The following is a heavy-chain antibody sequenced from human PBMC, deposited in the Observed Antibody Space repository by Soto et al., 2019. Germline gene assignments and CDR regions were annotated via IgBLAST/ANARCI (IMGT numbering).Heavy chain of an antibody. CDR1: GYTFTSYA. J-gene: IGHJ4*02. CDR3: ARVGVAGHFDY. Sequence: QVQLVQSGAEVKKPGASVKVSCKASGYTFTSYAMHWVRQAPGQRLEWMGWINAGNGNTKYSQKFQGRVTITRDTSASTAYMELSSLGSEDTAVYYCARVGVAGHFDYWGQGTLVTVSS. CDR2: INAGNGNT. D-gene: IGHD6-19*01. V-gene: IGHV1-3*01.